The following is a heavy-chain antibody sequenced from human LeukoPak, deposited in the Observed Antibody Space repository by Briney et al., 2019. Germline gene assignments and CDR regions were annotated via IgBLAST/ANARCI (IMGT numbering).Heavy chain of an antibody. V-gene: IGHV4-34*01. CDR3: ARGHGGYYYDSSGYYLFG. CDR2: INHSGST. J-gene: IGHJ4*02. D-gene: IGHD3-22*01. CDR1: GGSFSGYY. Sequence: PSETLSLTCAVYGGSFSGYYWSWLRQPPGKGLEWIGEINHSGSTNYNPSLTSRVTISVDTSKNQFSLTLSSVTAADTAVYYCARGHGGYYYDSSGYYLFGWGQGTLVTVSS.